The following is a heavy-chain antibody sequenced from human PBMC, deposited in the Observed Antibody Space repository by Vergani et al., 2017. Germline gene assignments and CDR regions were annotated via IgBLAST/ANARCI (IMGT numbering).Heavy chain of an antibody. CDR1: GGSFSGYY. V-gene: IGHV4-34*01. J-gene: IGHJ4*02. CDR3: ARVRDRGNLFDW. CDR2: INHSGST. Sequence: QVQLQQWGAGLLKPSETLSLTCAVYGGSFSGYYWSWIRQPPGKGLEWIGEINHSGSTNYNPSLKSRVTRSVDTSKNQFSLKLSSVTAADTAVYYCARVRDRGNLFDWWGQGTLVAVSS. D-gene: IGHD4-23*01.